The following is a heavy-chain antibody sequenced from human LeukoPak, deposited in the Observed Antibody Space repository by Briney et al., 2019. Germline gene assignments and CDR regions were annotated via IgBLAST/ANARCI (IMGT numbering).Heavy chain of an antibody. CDR2: IYYSGST. Sequence: SETLSLTCTVSGGSISSSSYYWGWIRQPPGKGLEWIGSIYYSGSTYYNPSLKSRVTISVDTSKNQFSLKLTSVTAADTAVYYCARVLAAAGNNWFDPWGQGTLVTVSS. J-gene: IGHJ5*02. CDR3: ARVLAAAGNNWFDP. CDR1: GGSISSSSYY. V-gene: IGHV4-39*07. D-gene: IGHD6-13*01.